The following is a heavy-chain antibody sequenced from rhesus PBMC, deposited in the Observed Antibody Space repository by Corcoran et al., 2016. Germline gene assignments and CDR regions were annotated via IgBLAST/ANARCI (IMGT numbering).Heavy chain of an antibody. CDR2: IYGNRESP. J-gene: IGHJ4*01. D-gene: IGHD3-40*01. V-gene: IGHV4S7*01. CDR1: GGSISGGYY. CDR3: ARVRLNLYCDY. Sequence: QVQLQESGPGLVKPSETLSLTCAVSGGSISGGYYLGWIRQHPGKGLEWIGNIYGNRESPYYKPSLKSRVTIAKDTSKNQFSLKLSSVTAADTAVYYCARVRLNLYCDYWGQGVLVTVSS.